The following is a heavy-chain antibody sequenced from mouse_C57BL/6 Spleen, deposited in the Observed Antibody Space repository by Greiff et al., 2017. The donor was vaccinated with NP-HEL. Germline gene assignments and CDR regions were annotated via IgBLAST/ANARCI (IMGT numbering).Heavy chain of an antibody. CDR1: GFSLTSYG. CDR3: ARSGDGYYSFFYAMDY. V-gene: IGHV2-6*03. Sequence: VQLQQSGPGLVAPSQSLSITCTVSGFSLTSYGVHWVRQPPGKGLEWLVVIWSDGSTTYNSALKSRLSISKDNSKSQVFLKMNSLQTDDTAMYYCARSGDGYYSFFYAMDYWGQGTSVTVSS. CDR2: IWSDGST. J-gene: IGHJ4*01. D-gene: IGHD2-3*01.